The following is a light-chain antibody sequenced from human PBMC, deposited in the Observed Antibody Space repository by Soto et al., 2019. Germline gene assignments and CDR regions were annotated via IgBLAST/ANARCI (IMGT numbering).Light chain of an antibody. CDR3: QQYGSSPHT. Sequence: EIVLTQSPGTLSLSPGERATLSCSASQSVSSSYLAWYQHKPGQTPRLLIYVASSRATGIPDRFSGSGSGTDFTLTISRLEPEDFAVYYCQQYGSSPHTFGQGTKLEIK. CDR1: QSVSSSY. J-gene: IGKJ2*01. CDR2: VAS. V-gene: IGKV3-20*01.